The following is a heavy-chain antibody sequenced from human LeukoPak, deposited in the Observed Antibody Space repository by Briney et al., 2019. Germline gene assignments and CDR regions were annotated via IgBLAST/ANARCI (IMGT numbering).Heavy chain of an antibody. Sequence: PGGSLRLSCAASGFTFSSYAMSWVRQAPGKGLEWVSANSGRGGSTYYADSVKGRFTISRDNSKNTLYLQMNSLRAEDTAVYYCAKDLGHSSSSAYYYYGMDGWGQGTTVTVPS. CDR2: NSGRGGST. J-gene: IGHJ6*02. CDR1: GFTFSSYA. D-gene: IGHD6-6*01. V-gene: IGHV3-23*01. CDR3: AKDLGHSSSSAYYYYGMDG.